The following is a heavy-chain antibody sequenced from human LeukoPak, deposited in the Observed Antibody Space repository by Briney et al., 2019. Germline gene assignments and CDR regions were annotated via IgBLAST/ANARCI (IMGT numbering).Heavy chain of an antibody. V-gene: IGHV3-9*01. CDR2: ISWNSGSI. CDR3: AKARVSVTRGTAFDY. CDR1: GFTFDDYA. D-gene: IGHD2-15*01. J-gene: IGHJ4*02. Sequence: PGGSLRLSCAASGFTFDDYAMHWVRQAPGKGLEWVSGISWNSGSIGYADSVKGRFTISRDNAKNSLHLQMNSLRAEDTALYYCAKARVSVTRGTAFDYWGQGTLVTVSS.